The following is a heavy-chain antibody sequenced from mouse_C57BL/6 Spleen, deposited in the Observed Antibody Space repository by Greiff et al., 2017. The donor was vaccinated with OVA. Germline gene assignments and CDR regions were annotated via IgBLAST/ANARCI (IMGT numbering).Heavy chain of an antibody. Sequence: EVQGVESGGDLVKPGGSLKLSCAASGFTFSSYGMSWVRQTPDKRLEWVATISSGGSYTYYPDSVKGRFTISRDNAKNTLYLQMSSLKSEDTAMYYCARRGYYGSWFAYWGQGTLVTVSA. CDR2: ISSGGSYT. V-gene: IGHV5-6*01. D-gene: IGHD1-1*01. CDR3: ARRGYYGSWFAY. J-gene: IGHJ3*01. CDR1: GFTFSSYG.